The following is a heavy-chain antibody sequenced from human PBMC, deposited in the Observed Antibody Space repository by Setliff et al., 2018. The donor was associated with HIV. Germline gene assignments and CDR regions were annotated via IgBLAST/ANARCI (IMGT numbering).Heavy chain of an antibody. V-gene: IGHV4-61*09. J-gene: IGHJ6*03. CDR3: AREYDTSGDEMPIDHYSYYMDV. D-gene: IGHD3-22*01. Sequence: SETLSLTCSVSGVSIDSYYSYWTWIRQPAGKALEWIGHIYLNGNTDYNSSLKSRVTISVDTSKNQFSLHLRSVTAADSAIYYCAREYDTSGDEMPIDHYSYYMDVWGKGATVTVSS. CDR1: GVSIDSYYSY. CDR2: IYLNGNT.